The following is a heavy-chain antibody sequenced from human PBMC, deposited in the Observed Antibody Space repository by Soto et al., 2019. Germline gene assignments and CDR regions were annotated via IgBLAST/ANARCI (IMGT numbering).Heavy chain of an antibody. CDR2: IMPIFRAP. Sequence: QVQLVQSGAEVKKPGSSVKVSCKASGGAFSDYAFSWVRQAPGQGLEWLGGIMPIFRAPDYAQKFQGRVTITADEFTRTAYMEMNSLRSEDTALYYCASWLKGPDIGNYYYGMDVWGKGTTVTVSA. CDR1: GGAFSDYA. J-gene: IGHJ6*04. V-gene: IGHV1-69*12. D-gene: IGHD2-15*01. CDR3: ASWLKGPDIGNYYYGMDV.